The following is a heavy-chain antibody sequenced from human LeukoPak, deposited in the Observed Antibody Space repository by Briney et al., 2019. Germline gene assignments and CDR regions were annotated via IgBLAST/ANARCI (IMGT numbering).Heavy chain of an antibody. CDR1: GYSISRGHY. D-gene: IGHD3-10*01. Sequence: SETLSLTCGVSGYSISRGHYWAWIRQPPGKGLEWIGTIYHTGSTYYTPSLGSRVTISVDTSKNEFSLNLNSVTAADTAVYYCARAGWIITSGIDYWGQGALVTVSS. CDR3: ARAGWIITSGIDY. J-gene: IGHJ4*02. CDR2: IYHTGST. V-gene: IGHV4-38-2*01.